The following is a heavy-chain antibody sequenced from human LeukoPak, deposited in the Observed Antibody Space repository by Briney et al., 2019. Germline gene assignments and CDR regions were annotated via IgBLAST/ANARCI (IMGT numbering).Heavy chain of an antibody. D-gene: IGHD5-18*01. J-gene: IGHJ3*02. CDR3: ARESTDTAVAFDI. V-gene: IGHV3-30-3*01. CDR2: ISYDGSNK. Sequence: PGGSLRLSCAGSGFTFRSYAMHWVRQAPGKGLEWVAVISYDGSNKDYADSVKGRFTISRDNSKNTLFLQMNSLRAEDTAVYYCARESTDTAVAFDIWGQGTMVTVSS. CDR1: GFTFRSYA.